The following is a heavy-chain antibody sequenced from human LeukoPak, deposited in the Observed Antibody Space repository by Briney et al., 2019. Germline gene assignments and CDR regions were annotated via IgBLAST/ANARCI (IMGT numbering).Heavy chain of an antibody. CDR3: ARPPGYCRTPRTHIGSCYYWYFDL. D-gene: IGHD2-15*01. CDR1: GFTFNNYW. Sequence: PGGSLRLSCAASGFTFNNYWMSWVRQAPGKGLEWVANIKQDGSEKFYVDSVKGRFTISRDNAKNSLYLQMNSLRAEDTAVYYCARPPGYCRTPRTHIGSCYYWYFDLWGRGTLVTVSS. J-gene: IGHJ2*01. V-gene: IGHV3-7*01. CDR2: IKQDGSEK.